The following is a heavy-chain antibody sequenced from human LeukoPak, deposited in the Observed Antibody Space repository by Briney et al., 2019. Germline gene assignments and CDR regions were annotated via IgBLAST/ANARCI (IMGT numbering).Heavy chain of an antibody. J-gene: IGHJ6*03. CDR2: IKQDGSEK. D-gene: IGHD5-18*01. CDR1: GFTFSSYW. CDR3: ARLNRGYSYGWSDLYYYYYYMDV. V-gene: IGHV3-7*01. Sequence: GGSLRLSCAASGFTFSSYWMSWVRQAPGKGLEWVANIKQDGSEKYYVDSVKGRFTISRDNAKNSLYLQMNSLRAEDTAVYYCARLNRGYSYGWSDLYYYYYYMDVWGKGTTVTVSS.